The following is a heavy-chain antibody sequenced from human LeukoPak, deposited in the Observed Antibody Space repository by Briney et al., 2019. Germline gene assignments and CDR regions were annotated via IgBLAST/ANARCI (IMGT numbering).Heavy chain of an antibody. J-gene: IGHJ5*02. Sequence: GGSLRLSCAVSGFTFNSYAMSWVRQASGKGLEWVSAISGSGGTTYYADSVKGRFTISRDNSKNTLYLQMNSLRADDTAVYYCAKDAGYSSGWRPWGQGTLVTVSS. CDR2: ISGSGGTT. V-gene: IGHV3-23*01. CDR3: AKDAGYSSGWRP. D-gene: IGHD6-19*01. CDR1: GFTFNSYA.